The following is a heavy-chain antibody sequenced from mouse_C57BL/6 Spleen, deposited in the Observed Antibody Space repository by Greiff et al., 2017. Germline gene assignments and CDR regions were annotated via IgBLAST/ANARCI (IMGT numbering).Heavy chain of an antibody. CDR1: GYTFTSYT. V-gene: IGHV1-4*01. D-gene: IGHD1-1*01. J-gene: IGHJ2*01. CDR2: INPSSGYT. Sequence: QVQLQQSGAELARPGASVKMSCKASGYTFTSYTMHWVKQRPGQGLEWIGYINPSSGYTKYNQKFKDKATLTADKSSSTAYMQLSSLTSEDSAVXYCARWILLRFFDYWGQGTTLTVSS. CDR3: ARWILLRFFDY.